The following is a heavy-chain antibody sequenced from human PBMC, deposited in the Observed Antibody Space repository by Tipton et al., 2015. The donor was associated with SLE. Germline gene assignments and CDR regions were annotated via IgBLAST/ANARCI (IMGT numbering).Heavy chain of an antibody. J-gene: IGHJ4*02. V-gene: IGHV4-39*07. CDR2: IYYSGST. CDR3: ASGWIQLWLDY. D-gene: IGHD5-18*01. CDR1: GGSISSSSYY. Sequence: TLSLTCTVSGGSISSSSYYWGWIRQPPGKGLEWIGSIYYSGSTYYNPSLKSRVTISVDTSKNQFSLKRSSVTAADTAVYYCASGWIQLWLDYWGQGTLVTVSS.